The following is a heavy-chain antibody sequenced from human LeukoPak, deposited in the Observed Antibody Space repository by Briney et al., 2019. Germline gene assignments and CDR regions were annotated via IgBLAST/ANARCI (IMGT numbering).Heavy chain of an antibody. CDR3: ARLGYDFWSGYYKGTYFDY. V-gene: IGHV4-59*01. J-gene: IGHJ4*02. D-gene: IGHD3-3*01. Sequence: SETLSLTCTVSGGSISSDYWSWIRQPPGKGLGWMGYIYYSGSTNYNPSLKSRVTISVDTSKNQFSLKLSSVTAADTAVYYCARLGYDFWSGYYKGTYFDYWGQGTLVTVSS. CDR1: GGSISSDY. CDR2: IYYSGST.